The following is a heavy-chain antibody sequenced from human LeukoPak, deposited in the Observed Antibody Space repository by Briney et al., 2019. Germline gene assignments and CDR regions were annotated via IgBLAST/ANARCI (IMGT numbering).Heavy chain of an antibody. CDR1: GYTFTGYY. D-gene: IGHD6-13*01. V-gene: IGHV1-2*02. CDR2: INPNSGGT. CDR3: ARDRQRIAAAGTKSIWFDP. Sequence: GASVKVSCKASGYTFTGYYMHWVRQAPGQGLEWMGWINPNSGGTNYAQKFQGRVTMTRDTSISTAYMELSRLRSDDTAVYYCARDRQRIAAAGTKSIWFDPWGQGTLVTVSS. J-gene: IGHJ5*02.